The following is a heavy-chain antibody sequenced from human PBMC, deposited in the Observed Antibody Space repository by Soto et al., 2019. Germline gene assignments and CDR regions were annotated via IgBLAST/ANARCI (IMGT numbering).Heavy chain of an antibody. Sequence: PVGSLRLSCAASGFTFSGSAMHWVRQASGKGLEWVGRIRSKANSYATAYAASVKGRFTISRDDSKNTAYLQMNSLKTEDTAVYYCTRSPAGAVAYDYWGQGTLVTVSS. CDR2: IRSKANSYAT. V-gene: IGHV3-73*01. J-gene: IGHJ4*02. D-gene: IGHD6-19*01. CDR3: TRSPAGAVAYDY. CDR1: GFTFSGSA.